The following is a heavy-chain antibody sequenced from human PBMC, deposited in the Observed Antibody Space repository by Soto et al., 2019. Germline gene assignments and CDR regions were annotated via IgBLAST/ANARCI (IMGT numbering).Heavy chain of an antibody. CDR1: GFPFSVYW. Sequence: EVQLVESGGGLVHPGGSLRLSCAASGFPFSVYWMSWVRQAPGKGLEWVAYMSSDGSGRDYVDSVKGRFTISRDNARNSLFLQMNSLRVEDTAVYYRAWEDWDRFDPWGQGTLVTVSS. D-gene: IGHD3-9*01. V-gene: IGHV3-7*01. CDR3: AWEDWDRFDP. J-gene: IGHJ5*02. CDR2: MSSDGSGR.